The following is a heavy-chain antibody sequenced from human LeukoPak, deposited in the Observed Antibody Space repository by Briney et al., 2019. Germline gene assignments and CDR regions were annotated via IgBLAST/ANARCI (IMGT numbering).Heavy chain of an antibody. CDR1: GGSFSGYY. J-gene: IGHJ3*02. Sequence: PSETLSLTCAVYGGSFSGYYWSWIRQPPGKGLEWIGEINHSGSTNYNPSLKSRVTISVDTSKNQFSLKLSSVTAADTAVYYCARDIPATIWGQGTMVTVSS. CDR2: INHSGST. V-gene: IGHV4-34*01. CDR3: ARDIPATI.